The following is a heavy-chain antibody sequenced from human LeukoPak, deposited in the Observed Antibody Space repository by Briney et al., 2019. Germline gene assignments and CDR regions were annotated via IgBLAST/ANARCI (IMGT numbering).Heavy chain of an antibody. CDR2: IHFDGSTK. CDR1: GFTFSSYG. CDR3: AKDQCTRTSCDGYPGH. Sequence: GGSLRLSCAASGFTFSSYGMHWVRQAPGKGLEWVAFIHFDGSTKYSGDSVKGRFTVSRDNSKNTLYLQVNSLRPEDTAVYYCAKDQCTRTSCDGYPGHWGQGTLVTVSS. J-gene: IGHJ4*02. D-gene: IGHD2-2*01. V-gene: IGHV3-30*02.